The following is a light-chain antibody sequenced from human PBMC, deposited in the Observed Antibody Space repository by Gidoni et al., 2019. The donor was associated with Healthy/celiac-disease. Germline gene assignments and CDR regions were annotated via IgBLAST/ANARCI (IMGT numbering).Light chain of an antibody. V-gene: IGKV4-1*01. Sequence: DLVMTQSPDSLAVSLGERATINCKSSQSVLYSYNNKNYLAWYQQKPGQPPKLLIYWASTRESGVPDRFSGSGSGTDFTLTISSLQAEDVAVYYCQQYYSTRTFGQGTKVEIK. CDR2: WAS. CDR1: QSVLYSYNNKNY. J-gene: IGKJ1*01. CDR3: QQYYSTRT.